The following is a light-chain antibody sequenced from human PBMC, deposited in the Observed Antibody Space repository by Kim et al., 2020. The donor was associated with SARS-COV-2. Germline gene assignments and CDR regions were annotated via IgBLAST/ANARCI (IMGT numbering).Light chain of an antibody. CDR2: DAS. CDR3: QQRSNWPLT. CDR1: QSVSSY. V-gene: IGKV3-11*01. Sequence: PGERATLSCRASQSVSSYLAWYQQKPGQAPRLLIYDASNRATGIPARFSGSGSGTDFTLTISSLEPEDFAVYYCQQRSNWPLTFSGGTKVDIK. J-gene: IGKJ4*01.